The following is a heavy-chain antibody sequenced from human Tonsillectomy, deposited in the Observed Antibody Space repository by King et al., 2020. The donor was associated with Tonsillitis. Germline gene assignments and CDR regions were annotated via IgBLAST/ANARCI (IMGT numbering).Heavy chain of an antibody. Sequence: VQLVESGGGVVQPGRSLRLSCAASGFTFSSYGMHWVLQAPGKGLEWVAVILYEGSNKYYADSVKRRFTISRDNSKNTLYLQMNSLRAEDTAVYYCAKDLGRGYYYDGMDVWGQGTTVTVSS. J-gene: IGHJ6*02. D-gene: IGHD3-10*01. CDR3: AKDLGRGYYYDGMDV. CDR1: GFTFSSYG. V-gene: IGHV3-30*18. CDR2: ILYEGSNK.